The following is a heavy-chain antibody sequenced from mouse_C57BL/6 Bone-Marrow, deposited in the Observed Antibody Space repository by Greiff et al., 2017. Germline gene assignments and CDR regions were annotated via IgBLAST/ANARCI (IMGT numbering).Heavy chain of an antibody. CDR1: GYAFTNYL. D-gene: IGHD6-1*01. J-gene: IGHJ2*01. CDR2: INPGSGGT. V-gene: IGHV1-54*01. CDR3: ARWQLGHY. Sequence: VQLQQSGAELVRPGTSVKVSCKASGYAFTNYLIEWVKQRPGQGLEWIGVINPGSGGTNYNEKFKGKATLTADKSSSTAYMQLSSLTSEDSAVYFCARWQLGHYGGQGTTLTVSS.